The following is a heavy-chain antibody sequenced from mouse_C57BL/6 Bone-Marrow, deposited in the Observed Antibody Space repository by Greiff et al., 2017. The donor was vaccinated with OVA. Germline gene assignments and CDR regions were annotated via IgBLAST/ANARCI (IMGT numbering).Heavy chain of an antibody. J-gene: IGHJ3*01. CDR2: IWSGGST. CDR3: ARMVTGGAY. Sequence: VKLMESGPGLVQPSQSLSITCTVSGFSLTSYGVHWVRQSPGKGLEWLGVIWSGGSTDYNAAFISRLSISKDNSKSQVFFKMNSLQADDTAIYYCARMVTGGAYWGQGTLVTVSA. D-gene: IGHD2-1*01. CDR1: GFSLTSYG. V-gene: IGHV2-2*01.